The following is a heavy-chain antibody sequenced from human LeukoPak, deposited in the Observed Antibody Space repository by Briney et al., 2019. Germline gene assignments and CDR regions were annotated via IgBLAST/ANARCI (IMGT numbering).Heavy chain of an antibody. D-gene: IGHD3-16*02. J-gene: IGHJ4*02. V-gene: IGHV3-7*03. CDR2: VRQEGKEK. CDR3: ARDYVWGSDRYTDY. Sequence: GGSLRLSCAASGLTFSNYGMSWVRQAPGGGLEWGANVRQEGKEKYYVDSVKGRFPISRDNAKNSLYLQMNSLRAEDTAVYYCARDYVWGSDRYTDYWGQGTLVTVSS. CDR1: GLTFSNYG.